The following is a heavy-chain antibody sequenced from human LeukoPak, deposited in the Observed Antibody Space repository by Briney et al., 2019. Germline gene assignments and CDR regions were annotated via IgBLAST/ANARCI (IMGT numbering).Heavy chain of an antibody. CDR1: GLTFSSYS. D-gene: IGHD2-21*02. CDR3: ARRYCGGDCYFDY. J-gene: IGHJ4*02. CDR2: ISSSSSYI. V-gene: IGHV3-21*01. Sequence: GGSLRLSCAASGLTFSSYSMNWVRQAPGKGLEWVSSISSSSSYIYYADSVKGRFTISRDNAKNSLYLQMNSLRAEDTAVYYCARRYCGGDCYFDYRGQGTLVTVSS.